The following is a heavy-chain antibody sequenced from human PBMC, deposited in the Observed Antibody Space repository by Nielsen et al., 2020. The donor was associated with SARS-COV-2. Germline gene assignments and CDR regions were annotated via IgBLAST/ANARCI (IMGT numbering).Heavy chain of an antibody. V-gene: IGHV4-59*08. CDR2: IYYSGST. D-gene: IGHD4-17*01. Sequence: SETLSLTCTVSGGSISSYYWSWIRQPPGKGLEWIGYIYYSGSTNYNPSLKSRVTISVDTSKNQFSLKLSSVTAAVTAVYYCARLNGDYAVGYYFDYWGQGTLVTVSS. J-gene: IGHJ4*02. CDR1: GGSISSYY. CDR3: ARLNGDYAVGYYFDY.